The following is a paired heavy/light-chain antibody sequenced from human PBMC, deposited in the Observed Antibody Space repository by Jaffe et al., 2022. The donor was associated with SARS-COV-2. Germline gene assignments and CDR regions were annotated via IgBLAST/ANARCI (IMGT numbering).Heavy chain of an antibody. CDR2: ISYDGSNK. CDR3: ARGEDDSSGYYSYEFDL. D-gene: IGHD3-22*01. V-gene: IGHV3-30-3*01. Sequence: QVQLVESGGGVVQPGRSLRLSCAASGFTFSSYAMHWVRQAPGKGLEWVAVISYDGSNKYYADSVKGRFTISRDNSKNTLYLQMNSLRAEDTAVYYCARGEDDSSGYYSYEFDLWGRGTLVTVSS. CDR1: GFTFSSYA. J-gene: IGHJ2*01.
Light chain of an antibody. CDR3: MQGTHWPQT. Sequence: DVVMTQSPLSLPVTLGQPASISCRSSQSLVYSDGNTYLNWFQQRPGQSPRRLIYKVSNRDSGVPDRFSGSGSGTDFTLKISRVEAEDVGVYYCMQGTHWPQTFGQGTKVEIK. V-gene: IGKV2-30*01. CDR2: KVS. J-gene: IGKJ1*01. CDR1: QSLVYSDGNTY.